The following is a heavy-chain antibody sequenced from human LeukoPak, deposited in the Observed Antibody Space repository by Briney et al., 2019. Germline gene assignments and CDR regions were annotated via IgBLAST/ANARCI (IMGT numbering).Heavy chain of an antibody. V-gene: IGHV4-4*02. J-gene: IGHJ4*02. CDR3: ASAEPRGIIWYPY. CDR1: GGSISGSNW. D-gene: IGHD6-13*01. Sequence: PSETLSLTCAVSGGSISGSNWWSWVRQPPGKGLEWIGEIYHSGSTNYNPSLKSRVTISVDKSKNQFSLKLSSVTAADTAVYYCASAEPRGIIWYPYWGQGTLVTVSS. CDR2: IYHSGST.